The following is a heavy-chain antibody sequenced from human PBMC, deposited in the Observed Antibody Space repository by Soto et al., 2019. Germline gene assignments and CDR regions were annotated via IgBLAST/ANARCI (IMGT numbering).Heavy chain of an antibody. D-gene: IGHD2-2*01. CDR1: GFIFSDFG. CDR3: ARDYCSTSSCYDY. CDR2: TWYDDSKK. J-gene: IGHJ4*02. V-gene: IGHV3-33*01. Sequence: QVRLVESGGGVVQPGRSLRLSCRASGFIFSDFGIHWVRQAPGKGLEWVALTWYDDSKKYYADSVKGRFIISRDTSNNAVHLQMNSLRAEDTALYYCARDYCSTSSCYDYWGQGTRVIVSS.